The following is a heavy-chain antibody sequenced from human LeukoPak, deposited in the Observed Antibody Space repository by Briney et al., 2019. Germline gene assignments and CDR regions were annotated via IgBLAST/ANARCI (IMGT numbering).Heavy chain of an antibody. V-gene: IGHV4-34*01. CDR3: ARGLAAGPLDY. J-gene: IGHJ4*02. D-gene: IGHD6-13*01. CDR2: INHSGST. Sequence: TPSETLSLTCAVYGGSFSGYYWSWIRQPPGKGLEWIGEINHSGSTNYNPSLKSRVTISVDTSKNQFSLKLSSVTAADTAVYYCARGLAAGPLDYWGQGTLVTVSS. CDR1: GGSFSGYY.